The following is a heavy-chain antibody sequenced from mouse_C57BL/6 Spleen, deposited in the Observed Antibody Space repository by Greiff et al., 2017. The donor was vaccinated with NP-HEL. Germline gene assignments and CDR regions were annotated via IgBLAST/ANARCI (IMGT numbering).Heavy chain of an antibody. Sequence: DVMLVESGGGLVQPGGSLSLSCAASGFTFTDYYMSWVRQPPGKALEWLGFIRNKANGYTTEYSASVKGRFTISRDNSQSILYLQMNALRAEDSATYYCARGLLHYAMDYWGQGTSVTVSS. V-gene: IGHV7-3*01. CDR1: GFTFTDYY. D-gene: IGHD2-1*01. CDR2: IRNKANGYTT. CDR3: ARGLLHYAMDY. J-gene: IGHJ4*01.